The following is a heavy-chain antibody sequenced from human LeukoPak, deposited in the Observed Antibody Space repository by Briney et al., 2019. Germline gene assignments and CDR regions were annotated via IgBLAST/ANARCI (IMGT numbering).Heavy chain of an antibody. J-gene: IGHJ4*02. CDR1: GGSIRRSY. CDR2: MYNSGST. Sequence: SEALSLTCIVCGGSIRRSYWSWIRQPPGKGPEWIAYMYNSGSTNYNPSLKSRVTISIDTSKNQFSLTLISLTAADTAIYYCARGIESYSDYGYWGQGILVTVST. CDR3: ARGIESYSDYGY. D-gene: IGHD4-11*01. V-gene: IGHV4-59*01.